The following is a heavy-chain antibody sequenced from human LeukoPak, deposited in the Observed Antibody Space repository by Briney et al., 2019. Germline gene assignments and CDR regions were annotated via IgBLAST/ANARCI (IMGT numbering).Heavy chain of an antibody. Sequence: GRSLRLSCAASGFTFRSNGMHWVRQAPGRGLEWVTYIWYDGSDADYADPVKGRFTISRDNSKNTLYLQMNSLRAEDTAVYYCARYSHGFDVWGQGTLVTVSS. CDR3: ARYSHGFDV. J-gene: IGHJ4*02. CDR1: GFTFRSNG. D-gene: IGHD6-13*01. CDR2: IWYDGSDA. V-gene: IGHV3-33*08.